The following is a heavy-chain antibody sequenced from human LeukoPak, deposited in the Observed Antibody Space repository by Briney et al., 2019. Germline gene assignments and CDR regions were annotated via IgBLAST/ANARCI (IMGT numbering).Heavy chain of an antibody. D-gene: IGHD3-16*01. Sequence: PGGSLRLSCAASGFTVSSSYMSWVRQAPGKGLEWVSVIYSGGRTYYADSVRGRFTISRDKSKNTLSLQMNSLRAEDTAVYYCGRNWGNWYFDLGGLGTLVTVS. J-gene: IGHJ2*01. CDR2: IYSGGRT. CDR1: GFTVSSSY. CDR3: GRNWGNWYFDL. V-gene: IGHV3-66*01.